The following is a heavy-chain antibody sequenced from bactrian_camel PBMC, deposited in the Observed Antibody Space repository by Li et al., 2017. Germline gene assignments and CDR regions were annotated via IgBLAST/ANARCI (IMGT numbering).Heavy chain of an antibody. CDR2: IDPSEST. D-gene: IGHD3*01. CDR3: AAYGVLQHCGGWYLRSTDDKY. J-gene: IGHJ4*01. CDR1: GNLDNAKC. Sequence: HVQLVESGGGSVQAGGSLRLSCAASGNLDNAKCMAWFRQVPGKEREGVAIIDPSESTTYADSVKGRFTISRDNAKNTVYLQMNSLKSEDTAMYYCAAYGVLQHCGGWYLRSTDDKYWGQGTQVTVS. V-gene: IGHV3S53*01.